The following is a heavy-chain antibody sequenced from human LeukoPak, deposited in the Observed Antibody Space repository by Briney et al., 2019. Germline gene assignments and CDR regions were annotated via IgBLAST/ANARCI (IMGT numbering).Heavy chain of an antibody. CDR3: GRDSMNFWSGPFDY. J-gene: IGHJ4*02. V-gene: IGHV3-64*01. Sequence: GGSLRLSCAASGFTFSSYAMHWVRQAPGKGLEYVSSINSNGRSTYSGNSVKGRFTISRDNSKNTLYLQMGSLRADDMAVYYCGRDSMNFWSGPFDYWGQGTLVTVSS. D-gene: IGHD3-3*01. CDR1: GFTFSSYA. CDR2: INSNGRST.